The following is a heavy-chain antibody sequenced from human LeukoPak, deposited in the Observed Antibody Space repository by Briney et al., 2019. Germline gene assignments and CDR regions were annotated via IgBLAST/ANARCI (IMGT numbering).Heavy chain of an antibody. CDR1: GFTFSSYE. Sequence: GGSLRLSCAASGFTFSSYEMNWVRQAPGKGLEWVSYISSSGSTIYYADSVKGRFTISRDNAKNSLYLQMNSLRAEDTAVYYCARVKIQLWFDWGQGTLVTASS. V-gene: IGHV3-48*03. J-gene: IGHJ4*02. D-gene: IGHD5-18*01. CDR3: ARVKIQLWFD. CDR2: ISSSGSTI.